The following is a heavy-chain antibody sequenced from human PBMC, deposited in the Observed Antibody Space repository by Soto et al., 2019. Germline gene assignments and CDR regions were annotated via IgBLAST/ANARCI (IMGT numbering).Heavy chain of an antibody. CDR2: INHSGST. CDR1: GGSFSGYY. J-gene: IGHJ6*03. V-gene: IGHV4-34*01. CDR3: ARVGCSGGSCYSNYYYMDV. D-gene: IGHD2-15*01. Sequence: SETLSLTCAVYGGSFSGYYWSWIRQPPGKGLEWIGEINHSGSTNYNPSLKSRVTISVDTSKNQFSLKLSSVTAADTAVYYCARVGCSGGSCYSNYYYMDVWGKGTTVTVSS.